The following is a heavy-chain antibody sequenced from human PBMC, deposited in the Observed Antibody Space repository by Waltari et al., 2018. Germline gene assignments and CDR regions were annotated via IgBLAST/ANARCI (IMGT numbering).Heavy chain of an antibody. CDR1: GFTFSANW. J-gene: IGHJ4*02. D-gene: IGHD3-16*01. CDR2: IKSDGSEK. CDR3: ARDYD. Sequence: EVQLVESGGGLVQPGGSLRLSCAASGFTFSANWMTWVSQAPGKGLEWVANIKSDGSEKFYVDSVKGRFTISRDNADNSLYLQMNSLRPEDTAVYYCARDYDWGQGTLVTVSS. V-gene: IGHV3-7*04.